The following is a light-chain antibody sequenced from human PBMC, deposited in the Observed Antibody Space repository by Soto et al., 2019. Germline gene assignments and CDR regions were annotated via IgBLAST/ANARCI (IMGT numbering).Light chain of an antibody. CDR1: QSVSSNY. CDR3: QQYGNSPVT. J-gene: IGKJ1*01. CDR2: GAS. V-gene: IGKV3-20*01. Sequence: EIVLTPSPGTLSLSPGERATLSCRASQSVSSNYLAWYQHKPGQAPRLLIYGASSGATGIPDRFSGSGSGTDFTLTISRLEPEDFAVYYCQQYGNSPVTFGQGTKV.